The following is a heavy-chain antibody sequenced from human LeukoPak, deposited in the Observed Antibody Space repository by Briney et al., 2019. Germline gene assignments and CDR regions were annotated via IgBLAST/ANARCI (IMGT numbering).Heavy chain of an antibody. D-gene: IGHD3-9*01. Sequence: SETLSLTCTVSGGSISSYYWSWIRQPPGKGLEWIGYIYYSGSTDYNPSLKSRVTISVDTSKNQFSLKLSSVTAADTAVYYCARVAGTSYFDWGYYYYYMDVWGKGTTVTVSS. CDR3: ARVAGTSYFDWGYYYYYMDV. CDR1: GGSISSYY. CDR2: IYYSGST. V-gene: IGHV4-59*01. J-gene: IGHJ6*03.